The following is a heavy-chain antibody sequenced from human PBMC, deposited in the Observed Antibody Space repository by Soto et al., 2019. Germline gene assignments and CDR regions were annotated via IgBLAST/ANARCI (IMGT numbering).Heavy chain of an antibody. Sequence: PGGSLRLSCAASGFTFISSWMTWVLQAPGKGLEWVANIKQDGSEKYYVDSVKGRFTISRDNAKNSLFLQMNSLRAEDTAVYYCARHSTTWFDYWGQGALVTVSS. CDR3: ARHSTTWFDY. D-gene: IGHD6-13*01. J-gene: IGHJ4*02. CDR2: IKQDGSEK. V-gene: IGHV3-7*05. CDR1: GFTFISSW.